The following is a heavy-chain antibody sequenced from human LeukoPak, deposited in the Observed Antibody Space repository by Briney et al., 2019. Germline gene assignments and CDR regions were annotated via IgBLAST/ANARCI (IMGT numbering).Heavy chain of an antibody. Sequence: PSETLSLTCTVSGGSISSYYWSWIRQPPGKGLEWIGFIYTSGSTKYNPSLKSRVTISADTSKSQFSLKLSSVTAADTAVYFCARQGAYQLPPLVWGKGTTVTVSS. J-gene: IGHJ6*04. CDR3: ARQGAYQLPPLV. D-gene: IGHD2-2*01. V-gene: IGHV4-4*09. CDR1: GGSISSYY. CDR2: IYTSGST.